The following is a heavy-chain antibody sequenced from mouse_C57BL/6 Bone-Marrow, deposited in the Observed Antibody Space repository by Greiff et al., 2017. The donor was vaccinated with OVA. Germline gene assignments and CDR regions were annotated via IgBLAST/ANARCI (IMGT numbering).Heavy chain of an antibody. J-gene: IGHJ2*01. Sequence: EVKLMESGPVLVKPGASVKMSCKASGYTFTDYYMNWVKQSHGKSLEWIGVINPYNGGTSYNQKFKGKATLTVDKSSSTAYMELNSLTSEDSAVYYCARNYYGSSHDYWGQGTTLTVSS. D-gene: IGHD1-1*01. CDR3: ARNYYGSSHDY. CDR2: INPYNGGT. V-gene: IGHV1-19*01. CDR1: GYTFTDYY.